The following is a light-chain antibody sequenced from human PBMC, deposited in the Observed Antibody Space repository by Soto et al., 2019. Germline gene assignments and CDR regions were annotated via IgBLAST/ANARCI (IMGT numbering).Light chain of an antibody. CDR2: SAS. Sequence: EIVLTPSPGTLSLSPGERATLSCRASQSVSSSYLAWYQQKPGQAPRLLIYSASTRATGIPSRFSGSGSGTEFTLTISSLQSEDFAVYYCQQYNNWPVFGQGTKVDIK. J-gene: IGKJ1*01. CDR3: QQYNNWPV. V-gene: IGKV3-15*01. CDR1: QSVSSSY.